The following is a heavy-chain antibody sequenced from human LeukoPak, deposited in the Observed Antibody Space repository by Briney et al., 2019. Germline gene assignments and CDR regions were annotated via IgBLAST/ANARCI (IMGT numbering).Heavy chain of an antibody. V-gene: IGHV4-4*08. CDR1: GGSFSGYY. CDR3: ARRNDFHI. CDR2: IYSNEAT. Sequence: PSETLSLTCAVYGGSFSGYYWSWIRQPPGKGLEWIGYIYSNEATEYKPSLKNRVTISADTSKNQFSLKLTSVTAADTAIYYCARRNDFHIWGQGTMVTVSS. J-gene: IGHJ3*02.